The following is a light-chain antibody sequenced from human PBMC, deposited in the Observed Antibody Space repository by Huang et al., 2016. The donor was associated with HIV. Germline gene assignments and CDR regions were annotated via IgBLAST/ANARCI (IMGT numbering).Light chain of an antibody. J-gene: IGKJ1*01. Sequence: DIQMTQSPSAMSASVGDRVTITCRASQDISNYLAWFQQKPGKGPKRLIYAASNLQTGVSSRFSGSGSWAEFTLTISSLQPEDFAIYYCLQHYTYPWTFGQGTKVEVK. CDR3: LQHYTYPWT. CDR1: QDISNY. CDR2: AAS. V-gene: IGKV1-17*03.